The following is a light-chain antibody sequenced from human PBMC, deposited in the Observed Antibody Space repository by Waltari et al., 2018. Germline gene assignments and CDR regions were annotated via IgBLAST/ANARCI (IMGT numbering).Light chain of an antibody. CDR2: DAS. Sequence: ETVLTQSPGTLSLSPGERATLSCRASTSVRDNNLDWYQQKHGKAPRHLIYDASIRATGIPDRFSGSGSGTDFTLTISRLEPEDFAVYYCQQYSTPYTFGQGTKLE. CDR3: QQYSTPYT. CDR1: TSVRDNN. V-gene: IGKV3-20*01. J-gene: IGKJ2*01.